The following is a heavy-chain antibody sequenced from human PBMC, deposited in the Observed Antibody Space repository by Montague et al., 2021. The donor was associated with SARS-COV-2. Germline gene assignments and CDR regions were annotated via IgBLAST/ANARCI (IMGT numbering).Heavy chain of an antibody. J-gene: IGHJ5*02. CDR3: ARQEPIVVVVAAARGWFDP. Sequence: LRLSCAASGFTVSSNYMSWVRQAPGKGLEWIGSIYYSGSTYYNPSLKSRVTISVDTSKNQFSLKLSSVTAADTAVYYCARQEPIVVVVAAARGWFDPWGQGTLVTVSS. CDR2: IYYSGST. D-gene: IGHD2-15*01. CDR1: GFTVSSNY. V-gene: IGHV4-39*01.